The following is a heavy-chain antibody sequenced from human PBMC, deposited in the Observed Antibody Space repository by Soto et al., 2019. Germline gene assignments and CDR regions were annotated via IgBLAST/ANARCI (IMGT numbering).Heavy chain of an antibody. CDR1: GGSLSSGPYS. CDR2: FYYSGRT. Sequence: QLQLQESGPGLVKPSETLSLTCSVSGGSLSSGPYSWGWIRQPPGKGLEWIGTFYYSGRTHYNPSLASRVTISVDTSKNQYSLKVTSVTAADTAMYYCARLGGYWSSTSCCGYYGMDGWGQGTTVTVSS. D-gene: IGHD2-2*01. V-gene: IGHV4-39*01. J-gene: IGHJ6*02. CDR3: ARLGGYWSSTSCCGYYGMDG.